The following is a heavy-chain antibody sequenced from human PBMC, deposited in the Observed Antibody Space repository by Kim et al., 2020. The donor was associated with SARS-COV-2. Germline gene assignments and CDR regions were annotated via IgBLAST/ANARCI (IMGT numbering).Heavy chain of an antibody. CDR1: GYTFTSYA. V-gene: IGHV1-3*01. J-gene: IGHJ6*02. CDR3: ARDQRKRMTTVTTTGTYYYYYYGMDV. D-gene: IGHD4-17*01. CDR2: INAGNGNT. Sequence: ASVKVSCKASGYTFTSYAMHWVRQAPGQRLEWMGWINAGNGNTKYSQKFQGRVTITRDTSASTAYMELSSLRSEDTAVYYCARDQRKRMTTVTTTGTYYYYYYGMDVWGQGTTVTVSS.